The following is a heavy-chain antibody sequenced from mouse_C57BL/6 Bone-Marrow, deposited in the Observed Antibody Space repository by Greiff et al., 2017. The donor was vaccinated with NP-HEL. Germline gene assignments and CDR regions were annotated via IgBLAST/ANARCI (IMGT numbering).Heavy chain of an antibody. Sequence: EVQRVESGEGLVKPGGSLKLSCAASGFTFSSYAMSWVRQTPEKRLAWVAYISSGGDYIYYADTVKGRFTISRDNARNTLYLQMSSLKSEDTAMYYCTRDIATVVGAYWGQGTLVTVSA. CDR2: ISSGGDYI. J-gene: IGHJ3*01. CDR1: GFTFSSYA. D-gene: IGHD1-1*01. CDR3: TRDIATVVGAY. V-gene: IGHV5-9-1*02.